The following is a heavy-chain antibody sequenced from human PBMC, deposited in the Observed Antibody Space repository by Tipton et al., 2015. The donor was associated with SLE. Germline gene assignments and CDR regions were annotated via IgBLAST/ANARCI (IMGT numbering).Heavy chain of an antibody. J-gene: IGHJ4*02. CDR1: GASISSNCYF. D-gene: IGHD1-26*01. V-gene: IGHV4-39*02. Sequence: LSLTCTVSGASISSNCYFWGWIRQPPGKGLDWIGSMYYSGTTGGSNYYNPSLESRVTMSVDASNNHFSLKLSSVTAADTAVYYCARGGGSYYDYWGQGTLVTVSS. CDR3: ARGGGSYYDY. CDR2: MYYSGTTGGSN.